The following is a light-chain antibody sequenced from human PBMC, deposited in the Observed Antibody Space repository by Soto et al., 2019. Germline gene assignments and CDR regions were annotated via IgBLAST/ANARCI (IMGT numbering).Light chain of an antibody. CDR2: DVG. J-gene: IGLJ1*01. V-gene: IGLV2-14*03. CDR1: NSDVGAYSY. CDR3: SSYTAFTTYV. Sequence: QSALTQPASVSGSPGQSITISCTGTNSDVGAYSYVSWYQQYPGKAPKLLIYDVGARPSGISDRFSGSKSGNTASLTISGLQADDEADYYCSSYTAFTTYVFGRGIKVT.